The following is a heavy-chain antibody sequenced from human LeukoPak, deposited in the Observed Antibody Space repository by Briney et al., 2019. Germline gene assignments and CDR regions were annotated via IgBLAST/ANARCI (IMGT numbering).Heavy chain of an antibody. CDR1: GFSFSTYS. J-gene: IGHJ4*02. CDR3: SKDVVPDSGWDLDY. CDR2: IYNSGSKT. D-gene: IGHD6-19*01. Sequence: ETGGSLRLSCTASGFSFSTYSMTWVRQGPGKGLEWVSSIYNSGSKTFYADSVKGRFTISRDNSENTLYLQMNSLTAEDTAIYYCSKDVVPDSGWDLDYWGQGTLVTVSS. V-gene: IGHV3-23*05.